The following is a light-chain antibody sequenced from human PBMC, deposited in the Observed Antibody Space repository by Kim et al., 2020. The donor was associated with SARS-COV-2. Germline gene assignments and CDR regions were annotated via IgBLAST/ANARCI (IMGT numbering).Light chain of an antibody. CDR3: QQFATSLS. V-gene: IGKV3-20*01. CDR1: QSVSNNF. Sequence: EIVLTQSPGTLSLSPGERATLSCRASQSVSNNFLAWYQHKPGQAPRLLIYGVSIRATDTPDRFSGSGSGTDFTLTISRLQPEDSGVYYCQQFATSLSFGGGTKVDIK. J-gene: IGKJ4*01. CDR2: GVS.